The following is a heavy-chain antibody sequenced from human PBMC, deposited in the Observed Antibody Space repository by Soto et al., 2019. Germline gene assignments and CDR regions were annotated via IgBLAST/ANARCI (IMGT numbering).Heavy chain of an antibody. D-gene: IGHD6-13*01. J-gene: IGHJ5*02. V-gene: IGHV4-59*11. CDR3: ARDFIAAAGDAWFDP. CDR1: GGSISSLY. CDR2: IYYSGST. Sequence: ASETLSLTCTVSGGSISSLYWSWIRQPPGKGLEWIGYIYYSGSTNYNPSLKSRVTISVDTSKNQFSLKLSSVTAADTAVYYCARDFIAAAGDAWFDPWGQGTLVTVSS.